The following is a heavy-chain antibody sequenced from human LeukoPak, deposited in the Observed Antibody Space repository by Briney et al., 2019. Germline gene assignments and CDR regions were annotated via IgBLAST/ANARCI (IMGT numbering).Heavy chain of an antibody. CDR3: AKDDYGDYGSVWYFDL. V-gene: IGHV3-23*01. CDR1: GFTFSSYA. D-gene: IGHD4-17*01. CDR2: ISGSGGST. J-gene: IGHJ2*01. Sequence: GGSLRLSCAASGFTFSSYAMSWVRQARGKGLEWVSAISGSGGSTYYADSVKGRFTISRDNSKNTLYLQMNSLRAEDTAVYYCAKDDYGDYGSVWYFDLWGRGTLVTVSS.